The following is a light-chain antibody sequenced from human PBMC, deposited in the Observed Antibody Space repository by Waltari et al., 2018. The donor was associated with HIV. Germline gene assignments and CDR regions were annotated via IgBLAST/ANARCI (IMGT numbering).Light chain of an antibody. V-gene: IGLV3-19*01. CDR1: SLSSSY. Sequence: SSELTQDPAVSVALGQTVRITCQGDSLSSSYASWYQQKPGQAPVLVIYGKNNRPSGIPDRFSGSSSGNTASLTITGAQAEDEADYYCNSRDSSGNHLAVFGGGTKLTVL. J-gene: IGLJ2*01. CDR2: GKN. CDR3: NSRDSSGNHLAV.